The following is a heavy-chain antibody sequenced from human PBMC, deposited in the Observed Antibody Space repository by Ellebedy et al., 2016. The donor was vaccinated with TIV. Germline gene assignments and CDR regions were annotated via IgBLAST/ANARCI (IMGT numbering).Heavy chain of an antibody. CDR1: GYMFTDYY. D-gene: IGHD3-16*01. J-gene: IGHJ5*02. CDR3: AREGDLPRGNWFDP. CDR2: INPNSGGT. Sequence: ASVKVSXXASGYMFTDYYMHWVRQAPGQGLEWMGWINPNSGGTNYAQKFQGRVTMTRDTSISTAYMELSRVRSDDTAMYYRAREGDLPRGNWFDPWGQGTLVTVSS. V-gene: IGHV1-2*02.